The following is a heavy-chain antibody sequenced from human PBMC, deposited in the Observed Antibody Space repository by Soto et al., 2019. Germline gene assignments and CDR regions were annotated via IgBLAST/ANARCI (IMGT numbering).Heavy chain of an antibody. CDR3: GRGPSPRAPAGGTPYYYAMDV. V-gene: IGHV1-8*02. J-gene: IGHJ6*02. D-gene: IGHD6-13*01. CDR1: GYDFTAYD. CDR2: MNPINGAT. Sequence: ASVKVSCKASGYDFTAYDMNWVRQASGQGLEWMGWMNPINGATCSARRFQGRVSMTRNTATGTAYLELTSLRSDDSAVYYCGRGPSPRAPAGGTPYYYAMDVWGPGTTV.